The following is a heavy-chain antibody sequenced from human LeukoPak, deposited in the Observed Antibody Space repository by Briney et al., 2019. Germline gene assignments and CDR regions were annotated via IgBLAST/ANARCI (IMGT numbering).Heavy chain of an antibody. D-gene: IGHD3-9*01. Sequence: PSETLSLTCAVYGGSFSGYYWSWIRQPPGKGLEWIGEINHSGSTNYNPSLKSRVTISVDTSKNQFSLKLSSVTAADTAVSYCARHDILTGYYSYWGQGTLVTVSS. V-gene: IGHV4-34*01. J-gene: IGHJ4*02. CDR3: ARHDILTGYYSY. CDR2: INHSGST. CDR1: GGSFSGYY.